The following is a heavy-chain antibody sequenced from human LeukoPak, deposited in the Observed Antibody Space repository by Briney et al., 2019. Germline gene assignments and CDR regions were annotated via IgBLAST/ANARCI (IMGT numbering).Heavy chain of an antibody. V-gene: IGHV3-23*01. CDR3: VTRGTTATKYLEY. D-gene: IGHD1-1*01. J-gene: IGHJ4*02. Sequence: PGGSLRLSCAASGFTFSSYVMTWVRQAPDIGLEWVSPISAGGVTTYYADSVKGRFTISRDNSKNTLHLHMNSLRVGDAAVYYCVTRGTTATKYLEYWGQGTLVTVSS. CDR1: GFTFSSYV. CDR2: ISAGGVTT.